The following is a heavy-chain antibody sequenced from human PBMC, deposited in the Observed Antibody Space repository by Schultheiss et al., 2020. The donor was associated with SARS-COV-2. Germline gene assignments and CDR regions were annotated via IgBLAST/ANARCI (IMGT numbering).Heavy chain of an antibody. D-gene: IGHD2-2*01. V-gene: IGHV4-4*07. CDR3: ARQPGVPAASTRYYYYMDV. CDR1: GGSISSYY. Sequence: SETLSLTCTVSGGSISSYYWSWIRQPAGKGLEWIGRIYTSGSTNYNPSLKSRVTISVDTSKNQFSLKLSSVTAADTAVYYCARQPGVPAASTRYYYYMDVWGKGTTVTVSS. J-gene: IGHJ6*03. CDR2: IYTSGST.